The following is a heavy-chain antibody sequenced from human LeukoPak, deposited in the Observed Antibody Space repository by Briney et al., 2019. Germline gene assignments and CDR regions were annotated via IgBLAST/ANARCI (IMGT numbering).Heavy chain of an antibody. J-gene: IGHJ4*02. V-gene: IGHV1-18*01. CDR3: ARVNYYGSGSAGVGFDY. Sequence: GASVKVSCKASGYTLNIYGITWVRQAPGQGLEWMGWISAYKDYTDYSQQFQGRVTMTTDTSTSIAYMELTSLRSDDTAVYYCARVNYYGSGSAGVGFDYWGQGSLVTVSS. CDR2: ISAYKDYT. D-gene: IGHD3-10*01. CDR1: GYTLNIYG.